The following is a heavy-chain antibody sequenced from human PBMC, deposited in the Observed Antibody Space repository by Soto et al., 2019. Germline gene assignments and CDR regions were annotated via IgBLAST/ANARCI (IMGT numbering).Heavy chain of an antibody. J-gene: IGHJ3*02. V-gene: IGHV4-61*01. Sequence: SETLSLTCAVFGGSVNSGNYYWSWIRQPPGKGLEWIGEMSHSGGTHFNPSLKSRVTISVDTSKNQFSLKMSSVTAADTALYYCARVERGNATTVVDAFDIWGPGTMVTVS. CDR1: GGSVNSGNYY. CDR2: MSHSGGT. CDR3: ARVERGNATTVVDAFDI. D-gene: IGHD1-1*01.